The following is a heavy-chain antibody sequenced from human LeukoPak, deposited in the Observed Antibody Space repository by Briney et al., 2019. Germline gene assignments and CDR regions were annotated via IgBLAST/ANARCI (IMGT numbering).Heavy chain of an antibody. Sequence: SETLSLTCTVSGGSISSSSYYWGWIRQPPGKGLEWIGEIYHSGSTNYNPSLKSRVTISVDKSKNQFSLKLSSMTAADTAVYYCARLGRDGYNFDYWGQGTLVTVSS. V-gene: IGHV4-39*07. J-gene: IGHJ4*02. CDR3: ARLGRDGYNFDY. D-gene: IGHD5-24*01. CDR2: IYHSGST. CDR1: GGSISSSSYY.